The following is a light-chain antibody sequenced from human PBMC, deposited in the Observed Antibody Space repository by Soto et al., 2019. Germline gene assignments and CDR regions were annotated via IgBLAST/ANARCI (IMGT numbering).Light chain of an antibody. CDR2: GVS. V-gene: IGKV3-11*01. CDR1: QSVSSK. Sequence: EIVLTQSPAPLSLSPGERATLSCRASQSVSSKLAWFQQKPGQAPSLLIYGVSTRATGVPARFSGSGSGTDFTLTISSLEPEDFAVYYCQQRSNWLTFGGGTKVDIK. J-gene: IGKJ4*01. CDR3: QQRSNWLT.